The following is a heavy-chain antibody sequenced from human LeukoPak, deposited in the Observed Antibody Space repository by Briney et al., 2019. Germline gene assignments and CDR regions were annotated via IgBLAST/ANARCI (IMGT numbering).Heavy chain of an antibody. D-gene: IGHD3-10*01. CDR1: GGSISSGSYY. J-gene: IGHJ6*03. V-gene: IGHV4-61*02. CDR2: IYTSGST. Sequence: SQTLSLTCTVSGGSISSGSYYWSWIRQPAGKGLEWIGRIYTSGSTNYNPSLKSRVTISVDTSKNQFSLKVSSVTAADTAVYYCARVFDSGSQAYFYYMDVWGKGTTVTISS. CDR3: ARVFDSGSQAYFYYMDV.